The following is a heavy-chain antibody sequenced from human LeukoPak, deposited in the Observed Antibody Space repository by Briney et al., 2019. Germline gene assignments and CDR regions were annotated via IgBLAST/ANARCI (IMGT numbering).Heavy chain of an antibody. CDR1: GYTFTSYA. D-gene: IGHD3-22*01. V-gene: IGHV1-69*05. J-gene: IGHJ4*02. Sequence: SVKFSCKASGYTFTSYAMNWVRQAPGQGLEWMGGIIPIFGTANYAQKFQGRVTITTDESTSTAYMELSSLRSEDTAVYYCASFLRYDSSGYYSHFDYWGQGTLVTVSS. CDR3: ASFLRYDSSGYYSHFDY. CDR2: IIPIFGTA.